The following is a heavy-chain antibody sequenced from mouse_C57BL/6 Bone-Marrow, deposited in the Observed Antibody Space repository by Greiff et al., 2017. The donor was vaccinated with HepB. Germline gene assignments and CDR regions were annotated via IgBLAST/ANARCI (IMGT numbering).Heavy chain of an antibody. V-gene: IGHV14-1*01. J-gene: IGHJ2*01. CDR1: GFNIKDYY. CDR3: ARGSNWGDFDY. CDR2: IDPEDGDT. Sequence: EVKLVESGAELVRPGASVKLSCTASGFNIKDYYMHWVKQRPEQGLEWIGRIDPEDGDTEYAPKFQGKATMTADTSSNTAYLQLHSLTSEDSAVYFCARGSNWGDFDYWGQGTTLTVSS. D-gene: IGHD4-1*01.